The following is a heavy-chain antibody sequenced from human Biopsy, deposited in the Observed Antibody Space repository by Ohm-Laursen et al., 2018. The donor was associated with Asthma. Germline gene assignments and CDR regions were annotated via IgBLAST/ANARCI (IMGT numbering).Heavy chain of an antibody. D-gene: IGHD6-19*01. CDR3: AKESGTVGWHADYLEE. CDR2: ISNDGSSK. Sequence: SLRLSCAASGFTFSSYGMHWVRQAPGKGLEWVALISNDGSSKYYADSVKGRFTISRDTLKNTVFLHLSSLRAEDTAVYYCAKESGTVGWHADYLEEWGRGTLVTVSS. CDR1: GFTFSSYG. V-gene: IGHV3-30*18. J-gene: IGHJ4*02.